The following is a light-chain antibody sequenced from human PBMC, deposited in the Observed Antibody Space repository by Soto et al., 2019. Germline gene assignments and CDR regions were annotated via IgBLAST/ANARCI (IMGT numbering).Light chain of an antibody. Sequence: DIVMTQSPDSLAVSLGERATINCKSSQSVLYSSNNKNYLAWYQQRPGQPPKLLIYWASTLESGVPDRFSGSVSGTDFTLTITSLQAEEVAVYYCQHYESTPPTFGQGTKLEIK. CDR2: WAS. J-gene: IGKJ2*01. CDR3: QHYESTPPT. CDR1: QSVLYSSNNKNY. V-gene: IGKV4-1*01.